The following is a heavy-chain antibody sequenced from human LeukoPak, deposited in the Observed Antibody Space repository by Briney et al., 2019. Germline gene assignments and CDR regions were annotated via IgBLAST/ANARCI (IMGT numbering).Heavy chain of an antibody. CDR3: ARQSRQHQALYWFDP. Sequence: KTSETLSLTCTVSGGSISSYYWSWIRQPPGKGLEWIGYIYYSGSTNYNPSLMSRVTISVDTSKNQFSLKLSSVTAADTAVYYCARQSRQHQALYWFDPWGQGTLVTVSS. CDR2: IYYSGST. J-gene: IGHJ5*02. D-gene: IGHD6-13*01. CDR1: GGSISSYY. V-gene: IGHV4-59*08.